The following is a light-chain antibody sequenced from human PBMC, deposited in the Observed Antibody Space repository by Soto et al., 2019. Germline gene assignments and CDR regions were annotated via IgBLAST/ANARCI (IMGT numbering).Light chain of an antibody. Sequence: SALTQPASVSGSPGQSITISCTGTSGDIGTYNLVSWYQQHPGRAPKLIIFEVNKRPSGVSNRFSASKSGNTASLAISGLQAEDEADYDCCSYAGRSTVICGGGTKLTVL. CDR3: CSYAGRSTVI. J-gene: IGLJ2*01. CDR1: SGDIGTYNL. CDR2: EVN. V-gene: IGLV2-23*02.